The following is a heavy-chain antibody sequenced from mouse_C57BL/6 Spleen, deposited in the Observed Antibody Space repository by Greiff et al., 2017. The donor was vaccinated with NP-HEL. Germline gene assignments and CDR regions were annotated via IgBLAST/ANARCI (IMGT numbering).Heavy chain of an antibody. V-gene: IGHV5-6*01. D-gene: IGHD3-2*02. J-gene: IGHJ2*01. CDR2: ISSGGSYT. CDR3: AIQIRLRDFGC. Sequence: DVQLVESGGDLVKPGGSLKLSCAASGFTFSSYGMSWVRQTPDKRLEWVATISSGGSYTYYPDSVKGRFTISIDNAKNTLYLQMSSLKSEDTAMDYCAIQIRLRDFGCWGKGTTLTVAS. CDR1: GFTFSSYG.